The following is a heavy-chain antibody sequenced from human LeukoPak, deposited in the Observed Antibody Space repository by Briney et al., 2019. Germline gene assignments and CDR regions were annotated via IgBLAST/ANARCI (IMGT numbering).Heavy chain of an antibody. Sequence: SETLSLTCTVSGDSISSYYWSRIRQPPGKGLEWIGYIYYSGSTNYNPSLKSRVTISVDTSKNQFSLKLSSVTAADTAVYYCARDMDGQAGYFDLWGRGTLVTVSS. CDR2: IYYSGST. V-gene: IGHV4-59*01. CDR3: ARDMDGQAGYFDL. J-gene: IGHJ2*01. D-gene: IGHD5-24*01. CDR1: GDSISSYY.